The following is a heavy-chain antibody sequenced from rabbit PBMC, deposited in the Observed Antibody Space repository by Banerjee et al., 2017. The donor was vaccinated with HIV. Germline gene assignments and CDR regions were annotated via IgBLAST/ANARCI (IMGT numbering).Heavy chain of an antibody. CDR2: INVGSSGVP. J-gene: IGHJ2*01. CDR3: ARSYTGGYGGYDAFDP. CDR1: GFSFSSSYY. V-gene: IGHV1S40*01. D-gene: IGHD2-1*01. Sequence: QSLEESGGDLVQPEGSLTLTCTASGFSFSSSYYMYWVRQAPGKGLEWIAWINVGSSGVPAYAKWAKGRFTISKTSSTTVTLQMTSLTAADTATYFCARSYTGGYGGYDAFDPWGPGTLVTVS.